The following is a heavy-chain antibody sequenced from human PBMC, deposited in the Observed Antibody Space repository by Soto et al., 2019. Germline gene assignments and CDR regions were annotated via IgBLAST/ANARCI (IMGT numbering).Heavy chain of an antibody. J-gene: IGHJ4*02. CDR2: IREDGSEK. CDR3: ARDSVRRYYDSSGYFTALAY. Sequence: GGSLRLSCAASGFTFSSYWMSWVRQAPGKGLEWVANIREDGSEKYYVDSVKGRFTVSRDNAKNSLYLQMNSLRAEDTAVYYCARDSVRRYYDSSGYFTALAYWRQGTLVTVSS. D-gene: IGHD3-22*01. V-gene: IGHV3-7*01. CDR1: GFTFSSYW.